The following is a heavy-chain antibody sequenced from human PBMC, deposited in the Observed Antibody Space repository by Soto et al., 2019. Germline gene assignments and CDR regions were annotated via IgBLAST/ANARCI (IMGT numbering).Heavy chain of an antibody. CDR1: GYTFTMYG. CDR3: ARDFVAVAEGWFDP. V-gene: IGHV1-18*01. Sequence: ASVKVSCKASGYTFTMYGISCVLQAPGQGLEWMGWISAYNGNTNYAQKLQGRVTMTTDTSTSTAYMELRSLRSDDTAVYYCARDFVAVAEGWFDPWGQGTLVTVSS. J-gene: IGHJ5*02. D-gene: IGHD6-19*01. CDR2: ISAYNGNT.